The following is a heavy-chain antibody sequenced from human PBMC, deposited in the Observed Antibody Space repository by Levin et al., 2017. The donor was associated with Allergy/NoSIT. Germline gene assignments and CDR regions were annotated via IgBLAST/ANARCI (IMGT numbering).Heavy chain of an antibody. CDR1: GGTFSSYA. J-gene: IGHJ5*02. V-gene: IGHV1-69*13. CDR2: IIPIFGTA. Sequence: SVKVSCKASGGTFSSYAISWVRQAPGQGLEWMGGIIPIFGTANYAQKFQGRVTITADESTSTAYMELSSLRSEDTAVYYCARGVEGYSLLHWFDPWGQGTLVTVSS. CDR3: ARGVEGYSLLHWFDP. D-gene: IGHD5-18*01.